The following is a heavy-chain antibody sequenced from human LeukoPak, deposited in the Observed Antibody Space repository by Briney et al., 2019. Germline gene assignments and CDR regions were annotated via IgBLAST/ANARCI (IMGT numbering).Heavy chain of an antibody. Sequence: GGSLRLSCAASGFTFSSYAMHWVRQAPGKGLEWVAVISYDGSNKYYADSVKGRFTISRDNSKNTLYLQMNSLRAEDTAVYYCASGGLFTVTTDRYGYWGQGTLVTVSS. D-gene: IGHD4-17*01. CDR3: ASGGLFTVTTDRYGY. CDR1: GFTFSSYA. J-gene: IGHJ4*02. V-gene: IGHV3-30-3*01. CDR2: ISYDGSNK.